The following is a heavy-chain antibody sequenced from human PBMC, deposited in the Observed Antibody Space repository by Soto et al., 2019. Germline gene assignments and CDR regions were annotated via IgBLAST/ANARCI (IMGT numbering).Heavy chain of an antibody. CDR3: ARDKYYDSSGYYRAFDY. CDR1: GDSVSSNSAA. D-gene: IGHD3-22*01. Sequence: PSQTLSLTCAISGDSVSSNSAAWNWIRQSPSRGLEWLGRTYYRSKWYNDYAVSVKSRITINPDTSKNQFSLQLNSVTPEDTAVYYCARDKYYDSSGYYRAFDYWGQGTLVTVSS. V-gene: IGHV6-1*01. CDR2: TYYRSKWYN. J-gene: IGHJ4*02.